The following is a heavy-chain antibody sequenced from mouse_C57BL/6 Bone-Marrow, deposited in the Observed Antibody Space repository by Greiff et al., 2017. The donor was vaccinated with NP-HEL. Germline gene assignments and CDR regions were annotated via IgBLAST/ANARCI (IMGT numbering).Heavy chain of an antibody. CDR2: ISNGGGST. CDR1: GFTFSDYY. CDR3: ARPSTVVAWYFDV. D-gene: IGHD1-1*01. V-gene: IGHV5-12*01. Sequence: EVMLVESGGGLVQPGGSLKLSCAASGFTFSDYYMYWVRQTPEKRLEWVAYISNGGGSTYYPDTVKGRFTISRDNAKNTLYLQMSRLKSEDTAMYYCARPSTVVAWYFDVWGTGTTVTVSS. J-gene: IGHJ1*03.